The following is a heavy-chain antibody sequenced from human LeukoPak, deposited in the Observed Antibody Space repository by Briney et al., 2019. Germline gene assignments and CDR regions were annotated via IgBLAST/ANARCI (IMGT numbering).Heavy chain of an antibody. CDR1: GYTFTSYG. Sequence: ASVKVSCKASGYTFTSYGISGVRQAPGQGLEWMGWISDYNGHTHYAQKLQGRVTMTTDTSTSTAYMELRSLRSDDTAVYYCARVVRYCSSTSCAIYYYGMDVWGQGTTVTVSS. D-gene: IGHD2-2*01. CDR3: ARVVRYCSSTSCAIYYYGMDV. J-gene: IGHJ6*02. CDR2: ISDYNGHT. V-gene: IGHV1-18*01.